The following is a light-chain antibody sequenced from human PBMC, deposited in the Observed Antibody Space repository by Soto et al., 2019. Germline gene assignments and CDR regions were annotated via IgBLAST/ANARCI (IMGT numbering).Light chain of an antibody. J-gene: IGKJ1*01. CDR3: QQYNNWWK. V-gene: IGKV3-15*01. CDR1: QGVTTN. CDR2: DVS. Sequence: EIVMTQSPATLSVSPGERSTLSCRAGQGVTTNFAWYQQKSGQSPRLLIYDVSIRATGVPARFSGTGSETDFTLTISGLQSEDFAVYYCQQYNNWWKFGQGTKGDIK.